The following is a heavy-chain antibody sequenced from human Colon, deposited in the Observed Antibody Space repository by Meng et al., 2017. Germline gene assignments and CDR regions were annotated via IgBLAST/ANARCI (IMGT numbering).Heavy chain of an antibody. CDR3: AKARQQLPMSRLDL. J-gene: IGHJ5*02. CDR2: ISGSGDYT. Sequence: EVQLLESGGGLVQPGGSLRLSCAASEFTFSTYFMNWVRQAPGKGLEWVSAISGSGDYTYYPDSVKGRFTISRDNSKNTLYLQMNSLRAEDTAVYYCAKARQQLPMSRLDLWGQGTLVTRLL. V-gene: IGHV3-23*01. D-gene: IGHD6-13*01. CDR1: EFTFSTYF.